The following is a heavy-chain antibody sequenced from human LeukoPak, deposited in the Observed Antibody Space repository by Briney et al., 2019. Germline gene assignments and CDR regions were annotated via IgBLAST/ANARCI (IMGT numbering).Heavy chain of an antibody. V-gene: IGHV4-34*01. CDR1: GGSFSGYY. D-gene: IGHD3-3*01. J-gene: IGHJ5*02. Sequence: KPSETLSLTCAVYGGSFSGYYWSWIRPPPGKGLEWIGEINHSGSTNYNPSLKSRVTISVDTSKNQFSLKLSSVTAADTAVYYCARGINYDFWSGSPKNWFDPWGQGTLVTVSS. CDR2: INHSGST. CDR3: ARGINYDFWSGSPKNWFDP.